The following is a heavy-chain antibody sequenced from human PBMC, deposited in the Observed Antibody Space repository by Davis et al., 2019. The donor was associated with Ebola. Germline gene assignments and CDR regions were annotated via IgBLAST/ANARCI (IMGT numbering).Heavy chain of an antibody. J-gene: IGHJ6*02. CDR3: ARDEVRTYYDFWSGYSDYYYGMDV. D-gene: IGHD3-3*01. Sequence: PGGSLRLSCAASGFTFSRYSMNWVRQAPGKGLEWVSSITSRSSYIYYADSVKGRFTISRDNAKNSLYLQMNNLRAEDTAVYYCARDEVRTYYDFWSGYSDYYYGMDVWGQGTTVTVSS. CDR2: ITSRSSYI. CDR1: GFTFSRYS. V-gene: IGHV3-21*01.